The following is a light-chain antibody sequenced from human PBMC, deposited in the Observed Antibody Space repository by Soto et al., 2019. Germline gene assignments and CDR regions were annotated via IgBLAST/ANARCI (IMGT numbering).Light chain of an antibody. CDR2: DAS. CDR3: QQYNSYSQYT. J-gene: IGKJ2*01. CDR1: QSISSW. V-gene: IGKV1-5*01. Sequence: DIPMTQSPSTLSASVGDRVTITCRASQSISSWLAWNQQKPGKAPKLLIYDASSLESGVPSRSSGSGSGTEVPLTISSLQPDDFATYYCQQYNSYSQYTFGQGTKLEIK.